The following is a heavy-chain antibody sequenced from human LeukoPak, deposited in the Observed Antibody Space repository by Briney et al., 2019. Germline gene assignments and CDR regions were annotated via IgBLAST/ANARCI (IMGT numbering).Heavy chain of an antibody. V-gene: IGHV1-69*05. J-gene: IGHJ5*02. CDR1: GGTFSSYA. CDR2: IIPIFGTA. D-gene: IGHD5-12*01. Sequence: SVKVSCKASGGTFSSYAISWVRQAPGQGLEWMGGIIPIFGTANYAQKFQGRVTITTDESTSTAYMELSSLRSEDTAVYYCARRSGYEDHWFDPWGQGTLVTVSS. CDR3: ARRSGYEDHWFDP.